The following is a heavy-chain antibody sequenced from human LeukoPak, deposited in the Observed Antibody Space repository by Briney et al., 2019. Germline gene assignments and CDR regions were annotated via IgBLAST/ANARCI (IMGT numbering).Heavy chain of an antibody. J-gene: IGHJ4*02. CDR1: GYSFTNYW. CDR2: IYPDDSDI. D-gene: IGHD2/OR15-2a*01. CDR3: VTGSEPWEYYFDS. Sequence: GESLKISCKGSGYSFTNYWIGWVRQMPGKGLEWMGVIYPDDSDIRYSPSFQGRVTISADKSISTAYLRWSSLKTSDAAIYYCVTGSEPWEYYFDSWGQGTLVTVSS. V-gene: IGHV5-51*01.